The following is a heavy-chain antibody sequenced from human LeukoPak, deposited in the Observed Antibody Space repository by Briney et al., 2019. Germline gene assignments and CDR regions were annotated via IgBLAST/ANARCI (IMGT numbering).Heavy chain of an antibody. CDR3: ARHRGGSYYENIYFDY. V-gene: IGHV4-59*08. CDR1: GGSISSYY. D-gene: IGHD1-26*01. CDR2: IYYSGST. Sequence: SETLSLTCTVSGGSISSYYWSWIRQPPGKGLEWSGYIYYSGSTKYNSSLKSRVTISVDTSKNQFSLKLSSVTAADTAVYYCARHRGGSYYENIYFDYWGQGTLVTVSS. J-gene: IGHJ4*02.